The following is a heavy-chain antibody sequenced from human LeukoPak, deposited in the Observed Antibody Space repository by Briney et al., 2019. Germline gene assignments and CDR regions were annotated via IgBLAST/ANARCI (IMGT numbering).Heavy chain of an antibody. CDR3: AKGGYTSYFDY. J-gene: IGHJ4*02. CDR2: VSDSAFST. D-gene: IGHD2-2*02. CDR1: GFTFSNFA. Sequence: GESLRLTCAASGFTFSNFATNWVRQAPGKGLEWVAGVSDSAFSTSYADSVKGRFSIIRDNSDNTLSLQMNSLRADDTAVYYCAKGGYTSYFDYWGQGTLVTVSS. V-gene: IGHV3-23*01.